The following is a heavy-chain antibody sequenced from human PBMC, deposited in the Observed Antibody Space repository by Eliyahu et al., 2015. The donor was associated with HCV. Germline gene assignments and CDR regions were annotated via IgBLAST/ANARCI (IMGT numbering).Heavy chain of an antibody. D-gene: IGHD6-13*01. Sequence: EVQLVESGGGLIQPGGSLXXXCAASGVIVSSNYMNWVRQGPGKGLXGVAVIYIGGSTFYADSVRGRFTISRDNSKNMVFLQMNSLRAEDTAMYYCARAVGYSSDWYGWLDPWGQGTLVTVSS. V-gene: IGHV3-53*01. J-gene: IGHJ5*02. CDR3: ARAVGYSSDWYGWLDP. CDR2: IYIGGST. CDR1: GVIVSSNY.